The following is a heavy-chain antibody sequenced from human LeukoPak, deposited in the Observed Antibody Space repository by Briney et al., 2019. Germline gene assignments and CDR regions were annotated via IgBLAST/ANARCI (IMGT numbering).Heavy chain of an antibody. CDR2: ISGSGGST. J-gene: IGHJ4*02. V-gene: IGHV3-23*01. D-gene: IGHD2-2*01. CDR1: GFTFSSYG. Sequence: PGGSLRLSCAASGFTFSSYGMSWVRQAPGKGLEWVSAISGSGGSTYYADSVKGRFTISRDNAKNSLYLQMNSLRAEDTAVYYCARDVVVPDAEPFFDYWGQGTLVTVSS. CDR3: ARDVVVPDAEPFFDY.